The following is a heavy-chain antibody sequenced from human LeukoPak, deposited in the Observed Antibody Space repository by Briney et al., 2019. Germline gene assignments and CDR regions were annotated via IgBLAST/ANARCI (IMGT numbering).Heavy chain of an antibody. J-gene: IGHJ6*02. Sequence: ASVKVSCKASGYTFTSYDISWVRQAPGQGLEWMGWMNPNSGNTGYAQKFQGRVTMTRNTSISTAYMELSSLRSEDTAVYYCARNPSYYGMDVWGQGTTVTVSS. CDR2: MNPNSGNT. CDR3: ARNPSYYGMDV. V-gene: IGHV1-8*02. CDR1: GYTFTSYD.